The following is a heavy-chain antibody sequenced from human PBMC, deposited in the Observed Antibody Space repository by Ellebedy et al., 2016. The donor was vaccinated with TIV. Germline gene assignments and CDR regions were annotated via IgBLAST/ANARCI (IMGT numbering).Heavy chain of an antibody. V-gene: IGHV3-30*14. CDR2: ISYDGSNK. CDR3: ASLEDTAMSYGMDV. CDR1: GFTFSSYA. J-gene: IGHJ6*02. D-gene: IGHD5-18*01. Sequence: GGSLRLSCAASGFTFSSYAMAWVRQAPGKGLEWVAVISYDGSNKYYADSVKGRFTISRDNSKNTLYLQMNSLRAEDTAVYYCASLEDTAMSYGMDVWGQGITVTVSS.